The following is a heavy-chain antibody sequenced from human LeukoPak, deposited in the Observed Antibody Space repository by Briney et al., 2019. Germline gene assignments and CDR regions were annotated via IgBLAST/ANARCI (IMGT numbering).Heavy chain of an antibody. CDR3: ARDLRGGYCSGGSCYPGNY. CDR1: GYTFTSYA. CDR2: INAGNGNT. V-gene: IGHV1-3*01. D-gene: IGHD2-15*01. J-gene: IGHJ4*02. Sequence: ASVKASCKASGYTFTSYAMHWVRRAPGQRLEWMGWINAGNGNTKYSQKFQGRVTITRDTSASTAYMELSSLRSEDTAVYYCARDLRGGYCSGGSCYPGNYWGQGTLVTVSS.